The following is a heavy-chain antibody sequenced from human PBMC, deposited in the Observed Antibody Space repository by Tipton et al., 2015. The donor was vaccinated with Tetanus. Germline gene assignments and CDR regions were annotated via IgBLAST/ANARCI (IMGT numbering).Heavy chain of an antibody. CDR3: VGGIANDYYDTSGYSSGYWYFDL. Sequence: TLSLTCTVSGDSIGSGGYYWSWIRQHPGKGLEWIGYIYYSGSTFYNPSLRSRLAMSVDTSKNQFSLKLGSVAAADTAVYYCVGGIANDYYDTSGYSSGYWYFDLWSRGTLVTVSS. V-gene: IGHV4-31*03. CDR2: IYYSGST. J-gene: IGHJ2*01. D-gene: IGHD3-22*01. CDR1: GDSIGSGGYY.